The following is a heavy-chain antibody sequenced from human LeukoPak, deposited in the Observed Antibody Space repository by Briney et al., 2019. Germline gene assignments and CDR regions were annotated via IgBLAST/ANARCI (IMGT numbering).Heavy chain of an antibody. CDR2: ISSSSSTM. D-gene: IGHD1-26*01. CDR3: AGDLPLYYSPNTWFDP. J-gene: IGHJ5*02. Sequence: GGSLRLSCAASGFTFNTYNMNWVRQAPGKGLEWVSYISSSSSTMCYADSVKGRFTISRDNAKNSLYLQMDRLRAEDTAVYYCAGDLPLYYSPNTWFDPWGQGTLVTVSS. CDR1: GFTFNTYN. V-gene: IGHV3-48*01.